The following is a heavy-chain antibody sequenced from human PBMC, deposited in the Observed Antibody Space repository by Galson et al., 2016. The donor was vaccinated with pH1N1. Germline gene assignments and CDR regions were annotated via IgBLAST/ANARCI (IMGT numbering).Heavy chain of an antibody. Sequence: SLRLSCAASGVTVSNNYMSWVRQAPGKGLEWVSCIYSGGDTYYADSVKGRFTVSRDSSKNTVYLRMNSLRAEDTAVYYCARDTGAWGQGTLVTVSS. CDR2: IYSGGDT. V-gene: IGHV3-53*01. D-gene: IGHD7-27*01. J-gene: IGHJ5*02. CDR1: GVTVSNNY. CDR3: ARDTGA.